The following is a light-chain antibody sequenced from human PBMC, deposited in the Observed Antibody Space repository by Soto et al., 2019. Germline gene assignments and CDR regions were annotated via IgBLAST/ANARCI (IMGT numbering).Light chain of an antibody. J-gene: IGKJ2*01. CDR2: TAS. Sequence: IQLTQSTSSLSASVGDRVTITCRASQGISSYLAWYQQKPGKAPKLLIYTASTLQSGVPSRFSGSGSRTDSTLTLSSLQHEDFATYFCQQLNSYPYTIGQGTQLEIK. V-gene: IGKV1-9*01. CDR3: QQLNSYPYT. CDR1: QGISSY.